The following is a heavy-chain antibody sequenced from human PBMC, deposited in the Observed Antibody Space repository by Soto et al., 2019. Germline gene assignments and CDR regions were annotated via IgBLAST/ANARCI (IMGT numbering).Heavy chain of an antibody. CDR2: ISSSSSYI. D-gene: IGHD3-9*01. Sequence: GGSLRLSCAASGFTFSSYSMNWVRQAPGKGLEWVSSISSSSSYIYYADSVKGRFTISRDNAKNSLYLQMNSLRAEDTAVYYCVSDTLTGLLWFDPWGQGTLVTVSS. CDR1: GFTFSSYS. V-gene: IGHV3-21*01. CDR3: VSDTLTGLLWFDP. J-gene: IGHJ5*02.